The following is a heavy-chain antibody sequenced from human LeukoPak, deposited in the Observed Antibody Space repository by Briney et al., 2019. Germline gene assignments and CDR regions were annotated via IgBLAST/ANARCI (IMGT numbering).Heavy chain of an antibody. CDR2: MNSSDTTI. V-gene: IGHV3-48*02. J-gene: IGHJ4*02. CDR1: GFTFSSYR. CDR3: ARDAGPRGYGSGSYLGY. Sequence: GGSLRLSCAASGFTFSSYRMNWVCQAPGKGLEWVSYMNSSDTTIYYADSVKGRFTISRDNAKNSLYLQMNSLRDEDTAVYYCARDAGPRGYGSGSYLGYWGQGTLVTVSS. D-gene: IGHD3-10*01.